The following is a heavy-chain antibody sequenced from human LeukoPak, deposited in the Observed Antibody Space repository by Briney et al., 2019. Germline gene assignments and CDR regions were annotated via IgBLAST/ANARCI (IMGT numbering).Heavy chain of an antibody. Sequence: SETLSLTCTVSGGSIRSYYWTWIRQPPGKGLEWIGYMYYTGSTKYNPSLKSRVSISVDTSKNQFSLTLTSVTAADTAVYYCARCCLQRDGDNEGGDYWGQGTLVTVSS. V-gene: IGHV4-59*01. CDR1: GGSIRSYY. J-gene: IGHJ4*02. D-gene: IGHD4-17*01. CDR3: ARCCLQRDGDNEGGDY. CDR2: MYYTGST.